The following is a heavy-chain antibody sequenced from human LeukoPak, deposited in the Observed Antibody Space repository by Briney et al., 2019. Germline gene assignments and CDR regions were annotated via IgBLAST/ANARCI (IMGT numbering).Heavy chain of an antibody. CDR1: GGSISSSSYY. Sequence: SETLSLTCTVSGGSISSSSYYWGWIRQPPGKGLEWIGYIYYSGSTNYNPSLKSRVTMSVDTSKNQVSLKMSSVTAADTAVYYCVRQAGTLWGQGTLVTVSS. D-gene: IGHD6-19*01. CDR2: IYYSGST. V-gene: IGHV4-61*05. J-gene: IGHJ4*02. CDR3: VRQAGTL.